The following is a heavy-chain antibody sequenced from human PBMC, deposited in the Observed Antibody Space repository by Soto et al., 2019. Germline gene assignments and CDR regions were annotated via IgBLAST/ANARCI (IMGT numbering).Heavy chain of an antibody. V-gene: IGHV1-69*01. J-gene: IGHJ4*02. CDR2: IIPIFGTA. Sequence: QVQLVQSGAEVKKPGASVKVSCKASGGTFSSYAISWVRQAPGQGLEWMGGIIPIFGTANYAQKIQGRVTIHADESTSTAYMELSSLRSEGTAVYYCARGTYYYDGSGGYWGQGTLVTVSS. CDR1: GGTFSSYA. D-gene: IGHD3-22*01. CDR3: ARGTYYYDGSGGY.